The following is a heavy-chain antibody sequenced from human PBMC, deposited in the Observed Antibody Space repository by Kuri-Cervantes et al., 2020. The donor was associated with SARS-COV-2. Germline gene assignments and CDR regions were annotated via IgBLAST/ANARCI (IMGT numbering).Heavy chain of an antibody. J-gene: IGHJ6*02. CDR3: ARDGYGMDV. CDR2: IKQDGSEK. Sequence: GESLKISCAASGFTFSSYAMSWVRQAPGKGLEWVANIKQDGSEKYYVDSVKGRFTISRDNAKNSLYLQMNSLRAEDTAVYYCARDGYGMDVWGQGTTVTVSS. V-gene: IGHV3-7*01. CDR1: GFTFSSYA.